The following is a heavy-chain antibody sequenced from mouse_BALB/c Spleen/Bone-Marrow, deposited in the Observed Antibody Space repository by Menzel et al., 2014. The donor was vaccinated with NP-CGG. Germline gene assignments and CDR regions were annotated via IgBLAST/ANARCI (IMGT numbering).Heavy chain of an antibody. Sequence: EVNVVESGPELVKPGASVKISCKASGYSFTGYFMNWVKQSHGKSLEWIGRINPYNGDTFYNQKFKGKATLTVDKSSSTAHMGLLSLTSEDSAVYYCGRGDDYDGDFDRWGQGTTLTVSS. V-gene: IGHV1-37*01. J-gene: IGHJ2*01. D-gene: IGHD2-4*01. CDR3: GRGDDYDGDFDR. CDR1: GYSFTGYF. CDR2: INPYNGDT.